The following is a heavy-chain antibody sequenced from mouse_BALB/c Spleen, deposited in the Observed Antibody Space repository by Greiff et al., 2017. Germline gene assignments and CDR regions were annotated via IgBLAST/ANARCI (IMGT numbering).Heavy chain of an antibody. CDR1: GFNIKDYY. V-gene: IGHV14-4*02. Sequence: VQLQQSGAELVRSGASVKLSCTASGFNIKDYYMHWVKQRPEQGLEWIGWIDPENGDTEYAPKFQGKATMTADTSSNTAYLQLSSLTSEDTAVYYCNRPEEDMITTVDYWGQGTSVTVSS. J-gene: IGHJ4*01. CDR3: NRPEEDMITTVDY. D-gene: IGHD2-4*01. CDR2: IDPENGDT.